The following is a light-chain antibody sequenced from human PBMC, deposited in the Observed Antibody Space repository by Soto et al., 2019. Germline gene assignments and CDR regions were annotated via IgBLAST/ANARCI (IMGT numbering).Light chain of an antibody. J-gene: IGKJ1*01. CDR2: KAS. V-gene: IGKV1-5*03. Sequence: DIQMTQSPSTLSASVGDRVTITCRASQSISIWLAWYQQKPGSAPKLLIYKASTLESGVPSRFSGSGSGTEFTLTISSLQPDDFASYYCQQYNSYSTWTFGQGTKVEIK. CDR1: QSISIW. CDR3: QQYNSYSTWT.